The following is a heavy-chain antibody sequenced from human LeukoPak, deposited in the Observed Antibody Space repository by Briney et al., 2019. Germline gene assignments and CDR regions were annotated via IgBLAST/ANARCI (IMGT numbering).Heavy chain of an antibody. Sequence: GGSLRLSCAVTGFTFHIYALSWVRQAPGKGLEWVSTISSSGAATYYADSVKGRFTISRDNSKNTLYLQLNSLRAEDTAQYYCAKGDDYGESWGQGTLVTVSS. V-gene: IGHV3-23*01. J-gene: IGHJ4*02. CDR1: GFTFHIYA. CDR2: ISSSGAAT. CDR3: AKGDDYGES.